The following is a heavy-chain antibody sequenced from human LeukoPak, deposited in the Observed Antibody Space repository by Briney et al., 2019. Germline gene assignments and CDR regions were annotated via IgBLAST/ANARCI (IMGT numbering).Heavy chain of an antibody. V-gene: IGHV4-39*07. CDR3: PRVRGAGPFFDY. J-gene: IGHJ4*02. CDR2: IYYSGST. Sequence: SETLSLTCTVSGGSISSSSYYWGWIRQPPGKGLEWIGSIYYSGSTYYNPSLKSRVTISVDTSKHQFSLKLSSVTAADTAVYYCPRVRGAGPFFDYWGQGTLVTVSS. D-gene: IGHD1-26*01. CDR1: GGSISSSSYY.